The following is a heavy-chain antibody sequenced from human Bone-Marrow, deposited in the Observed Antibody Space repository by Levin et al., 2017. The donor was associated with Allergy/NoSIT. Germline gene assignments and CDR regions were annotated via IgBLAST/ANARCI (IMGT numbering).Heavy chain of an antibody. V-gene: IGHV3-11*05. CDR3: ARGRGVRGMYYFDY. CDR1: GFTFSDYY. D-gene: IGHD3-10*01. Sequence: GGSLRLSCSASGFTFSDYYMNWIRQAPGKGLEWVSYISSGSTYTNYADSFKGRFTVFRDNAKNSLYLQMNSLSAEDTAFYYCARGRGVRGMYYFDYWGQGSLVTVSS. CDR2: ISSGSTYT. J-gene: IGHJ4*02.